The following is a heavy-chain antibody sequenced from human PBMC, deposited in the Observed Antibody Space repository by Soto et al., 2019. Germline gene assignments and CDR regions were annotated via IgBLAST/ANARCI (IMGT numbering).Heavy chain of an antibody. J-gene: IGHJ6*02. CDR2: IFYGGST. CDR3: ATTGMGVTFYYYYYGMDV. V-gene: IGHV3-66*01. CDR1: GFTVSTNY. Sequence: GGSLRLSCAASGFTVSTNYMTWVRLAPGKGLEWVSVIFYGGSTYYADSVKGRFTISRDNSKNTLYLQMNSLRAEDTAVYYYATTGMGVTFYYYYYGMDVWGQGTTVTVSS. D-gene: IGHD1-26*01.